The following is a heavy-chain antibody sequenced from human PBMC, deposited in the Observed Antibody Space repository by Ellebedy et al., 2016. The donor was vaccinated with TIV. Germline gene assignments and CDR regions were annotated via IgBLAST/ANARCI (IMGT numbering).Heavy chain of an antibody. CDR3: AKDDGFSFFTIFGVVTPDY. V-gene: IGHV3-23*01. Sequence: GGSLRLSXAASGFTFSSYAMSWVRQAPGKGLEWVSAISGSGGSTYYADSVKGRFTISRDNSKNTLYLQMNSLRAEDTAVYYCAKDDGFSFFTIFGVVTPDYWGQGTLVTVSS. CDR1: GFTFSSYA. J-gene: IGHJ4*02. CDR2: ISGSGGST. D-gene: IGHD3-3*01.